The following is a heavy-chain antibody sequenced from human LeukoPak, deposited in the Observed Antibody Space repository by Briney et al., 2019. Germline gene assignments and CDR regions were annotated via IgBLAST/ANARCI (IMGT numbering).Heavy chain of an antibody. CDR1: GYTFTSYG. Sequence: WASVKVSCKASGYTFTSYGISWVRQAPGQGLEWMGWISGYNGNTNYAQKLQGRVTMTTDTTTSTAYMELRSLRSDDTAVYYCARATYYYDSSGYYHFDYWGQGTLVTVSS. D-gene: IGHD3-22*01. CDR2: ISGYNGNT. J-gene: IGHJ4*02. CDR3: ARATYYYDSSGYYHFDY. V-gene: IGHV1-18*01.